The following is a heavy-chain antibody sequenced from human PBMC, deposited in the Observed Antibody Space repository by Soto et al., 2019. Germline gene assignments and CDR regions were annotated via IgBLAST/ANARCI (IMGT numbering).Heavy chain of an antibody. J-gene: IGHJ4*02. CDR2: IYYSGST. CDR1: GGSISSGDYY. D-gene: IGHD2-2*01. V-gene: IGHV4-30-4*01. Sequence: SETLSLACTVSGGSISSGDYYWSWIRQPPGKGLEWIGYIYYSGSTYYNPSLKSRVTISVDTSKNQFSLKLSSVTAADTAVYYCARVTTSTSYYFDYWGQGTLVTVSS. CDR3: ARVTTSTSYYFDY.